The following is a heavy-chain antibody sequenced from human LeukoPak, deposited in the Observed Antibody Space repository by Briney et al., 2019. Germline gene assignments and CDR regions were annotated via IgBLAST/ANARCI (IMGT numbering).Heavy chain of an antibody. Sequence: ASVKVSCKASGGTFSSYAISWVRQAPGQGLEWMGGIIPIFGTANYAQKFQGRVTITADKSTSTAYMELSSLRSEDTAVYYCARDGYSYGYEDWGQGTLVTVSS. J-gene: IGHJ4*02. D-gene: IGHD5-18*01. CDR1: GGTFSSYA. CDR3: ARDGYSYGYED. V-gene: IGHV1-69*06. CDR2: IIPIFGTA.